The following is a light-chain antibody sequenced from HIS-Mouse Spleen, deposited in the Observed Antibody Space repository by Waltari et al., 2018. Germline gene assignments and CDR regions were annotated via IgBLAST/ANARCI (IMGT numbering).Light chain of an antibody. CDR2: EDS. CDR1: ALPKKY. J-gene: IGLJ2*01. Sequence: SYELTQPPSVSVSPGQTARITCSGDALPKKYAYWYQQKSGQAPVLVIYEDSKRPSGIPERFSGSSSGTMATLNISGAQVEDEADYYCYSTDSSGNHRVFGGGTKLTVL. V-gene: IGLV3-10*01. CDR3: YSTDSSGNHRV.